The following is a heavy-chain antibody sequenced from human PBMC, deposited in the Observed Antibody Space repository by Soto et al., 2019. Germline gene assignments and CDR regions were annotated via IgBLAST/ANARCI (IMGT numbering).Heavy chain of an antibody. Sequence: PGESLKISCNGSGYSFAGYWITWVRQKPGKGLEWMGRIDPSDSQTYYSPSFRGHVTISVTKSITTVFLQWRSLRASDTAMYYCARQIYDSDTGPNSQYYFDSWGQGTQVTVSS. V-gene: IGHV5-10-1*01. J-gene: IGHJ4*02. CDR3: ARQIYDSDTGPNSQYYFDS. D-gene: IGHD3-22*01. CDR1: GYSFAGYW. CDR2: IDPSDSQT.